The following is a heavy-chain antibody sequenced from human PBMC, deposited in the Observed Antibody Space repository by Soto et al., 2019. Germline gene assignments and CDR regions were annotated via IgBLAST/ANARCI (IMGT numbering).Heavy chain of an antibody. Sequence: QVQLVESGGGVVQPGRSLRLSCAASGFTFSSYGMHWFRQPPGKGLEWVAVIWYDGSNKNYADSVKGRFTISRDNSKNTLYLQMNSLRAEDTAVYYCAREVPYYFDYWGQGTLVTVSS. CDR3: AREVPYYFDY. CDR2: IWYDGSNK. J-gene: IGHJ4*02. V-gene: IGHV3-33*01. CDR1: GFTFSSYG.